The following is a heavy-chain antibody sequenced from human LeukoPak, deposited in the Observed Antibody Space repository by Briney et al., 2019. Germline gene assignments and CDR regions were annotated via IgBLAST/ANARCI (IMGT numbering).Heavy chain of an antibody. CDR2: LSGSGSKT. CDR1: GFTFTNYA. D-gene: IGHD6-19*01. Sequence: GGSLRLSCAASGFTFTNYAMSWVRQAPGKGLEWVSGLSGSGSKTYYADSVKGRFTVSRDNSKNTLYLQMNSLRAQGTRVCCCAKTGSGWALYYYSNTDVWGKGTPGTVSS. CDR3: AKTGSGWALYYYSNTDV. J-gene: IGHJ6*03. V-gene: IGHV3-23*01.